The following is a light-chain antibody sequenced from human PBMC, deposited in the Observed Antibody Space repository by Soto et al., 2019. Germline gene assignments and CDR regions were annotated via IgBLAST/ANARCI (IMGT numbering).Light chain of an antibody. Sequence: EIVLTQSPGTLSLSPGERATLSCRASQRINSRYLAWYQQKPGQAPRLLIYGASSMATGIPDRFSGSGSGTVFTLTISRLEPEDFAVYYCQQCGSSPGFTFGPGTKVDIK. J-gene: IGKJ3*01. CDR3: QQCGSSPGFT. CDR2: GAS. CDR1: QRINSRY. V-gene: IGKV3-20*01.